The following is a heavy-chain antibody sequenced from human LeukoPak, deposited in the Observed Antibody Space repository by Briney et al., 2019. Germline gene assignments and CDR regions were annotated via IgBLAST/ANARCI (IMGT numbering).Heavy chain of an antibody. J-gene: IGHJ4*02. V-gene: IGHV1-46*01. D-gene: IGHD3-22*01. Sequence: VASVKVSCKASGYTFTSYYMHWVRQAPGQGLEWMGIINPSGGSTSYAQKFQGRVTMTRDMSTSTVYMELSSLRSEDTAVYYCARDNRLASDSSGYSVEYWGQGTLVTVS. CDR3: ARDNRLASDSSGYSVEY. CDR2: INPSGGST. CDR1: GYTFTSYY.